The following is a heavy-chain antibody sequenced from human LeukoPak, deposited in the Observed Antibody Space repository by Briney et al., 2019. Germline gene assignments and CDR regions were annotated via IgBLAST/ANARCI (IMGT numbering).Heavy chain of an antibody. D-gene: IGHD5-18*01. V-gene: IGHV3-74*01. J-gene: IGHJ4*02. CDR3: AKGPGVQLWLEGDYYFDY. CDR2: INSDGSST. CDR1: GFTFSSYW. Sequence: GGSLRLSCAASGFTFSSYWMHWVRQAPGKGLVWVSRINSDGSSTSYADSVKGRFTISRDNAKNTLYLQMNSLRAEDTAVYYCAKGPGVQLWLEGDYYFDYWGQGTLVPVSS.